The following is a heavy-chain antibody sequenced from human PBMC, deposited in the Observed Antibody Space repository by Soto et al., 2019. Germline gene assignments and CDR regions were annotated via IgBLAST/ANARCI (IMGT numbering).Heavy chain of an antibody. Sequence: QLQLQESGSGLVKPSRTLSLTCIVSGGSISSGDYSWNWIRQPPGKGLQWIGYISPSGTTYYNPSLKSRVTISLDRSKNHFSLTLSAVTAADTAVYYCARSTALVRQYFDSWGQGTLVTFSS. CDR3: ARSTALVRQYFDS. D-gene: IGHD5-18*01. CDR2: ISPSGTT. V-gene: IGHV4-30-2*01. CDR1: GGSISSGDYS. J-gene: IGHJ4*02.